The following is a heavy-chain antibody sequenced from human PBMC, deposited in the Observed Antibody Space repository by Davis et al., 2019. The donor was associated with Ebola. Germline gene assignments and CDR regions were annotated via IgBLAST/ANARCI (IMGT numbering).Heavy chain of an antibody. J-gene: IGHJ4*02. CDR3: TISGGDSDY. Sequence: GGSLRLSCAASGFTFSGSAMHWVRQASGKGLEWVGRFRSKANSYATAYAASVKGRFTISRDDSKNTAYLQMNSLKTEDTAVYYCTISGGDSDYWGQGTLVTVSS. D-gene: IGHD2-21*02. V-gene: IGHV3-73*01. CDR1: GFTFSGSA. CDR2: FRSKANSYAT.